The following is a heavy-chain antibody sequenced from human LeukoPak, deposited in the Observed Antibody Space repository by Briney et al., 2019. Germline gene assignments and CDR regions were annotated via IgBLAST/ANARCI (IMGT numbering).Heavy chain of an antibody. V-gene: IGHV6-1*01. J-gene: IGHJ4*02. Sequence: SQTLSLTCAISGDRVSSDRAAWNWIRQSPSRGLEWLGRTYYRSKWYNDYAVSVKSRITINPDTSKNQFSLQLNSVTPEDTAVYYWEGATAAADYGARGPLVTAPS. CDR1: GDRVSSDRAA. CDR2: TYYRSKWYN. D-gene: IGHD6-25*01. CDR3: EGATAAADY.